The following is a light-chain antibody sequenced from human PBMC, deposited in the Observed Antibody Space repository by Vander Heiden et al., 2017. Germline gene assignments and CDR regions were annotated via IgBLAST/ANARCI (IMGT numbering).Light chain of an antibody. CDR1: QRVSSY. CDR2: DAS. V-gene: IGKV3-11*01. J-gene: IGKJ3*01. Sequence: EIVLTQSPATLSLSPGERATLSCRASQRVSSYLAWYQHKPGQAPRLLIYDASNRATGIPARFSGSGSGTDFTLTISSLEPEDFAVYYCQQRSNWPFIFGPGTKVDIK. CDR3: QQRSNWPFI.